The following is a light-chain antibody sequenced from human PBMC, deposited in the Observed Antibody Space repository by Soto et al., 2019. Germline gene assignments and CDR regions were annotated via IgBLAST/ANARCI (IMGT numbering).Light chain of an antibody. V-gene: IGLV1-44*01. CDR2: SNN. Sequence: QSVLTQPPSASGTPGQRVTISCSGSSSNIGSSTVNWYQHLPGTAPKLLIYSNNARSSGVPDRFSGSKSGTSASLAISGLQSEDEADYYCAAWDDSLNGVEFGGGTKVTGL. CDR3: AAWDDSLNGVE. J-gene: IGLJ2*01. CDR1: SSNIGSST.